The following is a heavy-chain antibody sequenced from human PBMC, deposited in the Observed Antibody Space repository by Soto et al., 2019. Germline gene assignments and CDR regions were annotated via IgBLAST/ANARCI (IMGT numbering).Heavy chain of an antibody. Sequence: EVQLVESGGGLVKPGGSLRLSCAASGFTFSSYSMGWVRQAPGKGLEWVAYISSSGSYIYYADSVKGRFTVSRDNAKKSVLLQMNSLRAEDTDVYYCARGGYNLNSFDPWGQGTLVTVSS. J-gene: IGHJ5*02. CDR3: ARGGYNLNSFDP. CDR2: ISSSGSYI. CDR1: GFTFSSYS. V-gene: IGHV3-21*01. D-gene: IGHD6-25*01.